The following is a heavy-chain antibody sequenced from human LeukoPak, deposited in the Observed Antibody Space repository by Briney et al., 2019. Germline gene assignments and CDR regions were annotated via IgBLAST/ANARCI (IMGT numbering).Heavy chain of an antibody. Sequence: PSGTLSLTCAVYGGSFSGYYWSWIRQPPGKGLEWIGEINHSGSTNYNPSLKSRVTISVDTSKNQFSLKLSSVTAADTAVYYCARGTRRPIAVAGSDYFQHWGQGTLVTVSS. D-gene: IGHD6-19*01. CDR2: INHSGST. V-gene: IGHV4-34*01. CDR3: ARGTRRPIAVAGSDYFQH. J-gene: IGHJ1*01. CDR1: GGSFSGYY.